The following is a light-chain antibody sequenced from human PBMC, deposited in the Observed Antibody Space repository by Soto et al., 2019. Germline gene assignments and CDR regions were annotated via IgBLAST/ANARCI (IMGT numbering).Light chain of an antibody. Sequence: DIQLTQSPSFLSASVGDRVTITCRASQDISSYLAWYQQKPGKAPKLLIYDASTLQSGVPSRFGGSGSGTEFTLTISSLQPEDFATYYCQQLNSYPQTFGPRTTVD. CDR3: QQLNSYPQT. CDR1: QDISSY. V-gene: IGKV1-9*01. CDR2: DAS. J-gene: IGKJ3*01.